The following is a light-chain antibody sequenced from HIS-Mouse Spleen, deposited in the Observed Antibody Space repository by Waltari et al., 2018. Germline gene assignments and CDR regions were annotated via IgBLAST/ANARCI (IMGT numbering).Light chain of an antibody. J-gene: IGLJ2*01. CDR1: SSAVGSYTL. Sequence: QSALTQPASVSGSPGQSITISCTGTSSAVGSYTLVSWYQQHPGKAPKLMIYEGSKRPSGVSNRFSGSKSGNTASLTISGIQAEDEADYYCCSYAGSSTYVVFGGGTKLTVL. CDR3: CSYAGSSTYVV. V-gene: IGLV2-23*01. CDR2: EGS.